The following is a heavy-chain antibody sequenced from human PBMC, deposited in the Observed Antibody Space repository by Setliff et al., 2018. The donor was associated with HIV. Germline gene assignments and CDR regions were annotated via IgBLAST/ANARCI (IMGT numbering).Heavy chain of an antibody. CDR1: GGSFRGYY. D-gene: IGHD3-22*01. Sequence: SETLSLTCAVYGGSFRGYYWSWNRQAAGKRLEWIGEINHSGRTKYNPSLKSRVTLSVDTYKNQFSLKLTSVTAADTAFYYCARGRFHRLHRPYSDTRGHDYGGVFENCGQGTLVTVSS. J-gene: IGHJ4*02. CDR2: INHSGRT. CDR3: ARGRFHRLHRPYSDTRGHDYGGVFEN. V-gene: IGHV4-34*01.